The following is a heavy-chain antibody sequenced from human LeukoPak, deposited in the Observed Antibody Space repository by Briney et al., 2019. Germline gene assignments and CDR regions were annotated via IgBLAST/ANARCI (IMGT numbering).Heavy chain of an antibody. J-gene: IGHJ4*02. D-gene: IGHD3-9*01. CDR2: INPNSGGT. V-gene: IGHV1-2*02. Sequence: ASVKVSCKASGYTFTGYYMHWVGQAPGQGLEGMGWINPNSGGTNYAQKLQGRVTMTTDTSTSTAYMELRSLRSDDTAVYYCARGLGYDILTGQMSWGQGTLVTVSS. CDR3: ARGLGYDILTGQMS. CDR1: GYTFTGYY.